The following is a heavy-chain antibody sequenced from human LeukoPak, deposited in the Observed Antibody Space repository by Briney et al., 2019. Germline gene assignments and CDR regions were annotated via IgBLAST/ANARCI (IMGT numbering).Heavy chain of an antibody. CDR2: INPSGDST. D-gene: IGHD6-13*01. J-gene: IGHJ5*02. V-gene: IGHV1-46*01. CDR3: AKLAASETGEGS. Sequence: ASVTVSCKASGYTFTSNHIHCVRQAPGQGLEWMGVINPSGDSTSYAQKFQGRVTMTRDTSTSTVYMELSSLRSEDMAIYYCAKLAASETGEGSWGQGTLVTVSS. CDR1: GYTFTSNH.